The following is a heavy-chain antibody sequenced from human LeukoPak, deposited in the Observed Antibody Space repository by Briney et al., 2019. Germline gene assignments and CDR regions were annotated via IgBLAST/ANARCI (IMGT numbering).Heavy chain of an antibody. V-gene: IGHV3-23*01. CDR3: AKVKSLGYYFDY. CDR2: ISGSGGST. J-gene: IGHJ4*02. CDR1: GFTFSSYG. Sequence: PGGTLRLSCAASGFTFSSYGMSWVRQAPGKGLEWVSAISGSGGSTYYADSVKGRFTISRDNSKNTLYLQMNSLRAEDTAVYYCAKVKSLGYYFDYWGQGTLVTVSS. D-gene: IGHD7-27*01.